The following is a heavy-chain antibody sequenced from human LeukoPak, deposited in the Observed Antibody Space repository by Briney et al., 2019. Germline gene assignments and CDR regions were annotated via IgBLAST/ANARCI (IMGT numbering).Heavy chain of an antibody. CDR3: ARDFHGDYGSGWFDP. CDR1: GGTFNNSA. Sequence: ASVKVSCKTSGGTFNNSAISWVRQAPGQGLEWLGGIMPLFGTAGYAQKFQGRVTITKDESTRTVYLELTSLTSDDTAVYYCARDFHGDYGSGWFDPWGQGTLVSVSS. D-gene: IGHD4-17*01. J-gene: IGHJ5*02. CDR2: IMPLFGTA. V-gene: IGHV1-69*05.